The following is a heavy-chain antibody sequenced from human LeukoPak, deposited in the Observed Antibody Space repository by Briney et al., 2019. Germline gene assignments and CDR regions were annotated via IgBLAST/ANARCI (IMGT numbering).Heavy chain of an antibody. CDR3: AGLLPPHLYN. CDR2: ITHTGST. J-gene: IGHJ4*02. D-gene: IGHD3-16*02. CDR1: GGSTRRYY. Sequence: PSQTPSLTSTVSGGSTRRYYSSCIPHPPGKGLEWIVEITHTGSTNYNPSLKSLVTISVDTSKNQFSLKLSSVTAADTAVYYCAGLLPPHLYNWGQGTLVTVSS. V-gene: IGHV4-34*01.